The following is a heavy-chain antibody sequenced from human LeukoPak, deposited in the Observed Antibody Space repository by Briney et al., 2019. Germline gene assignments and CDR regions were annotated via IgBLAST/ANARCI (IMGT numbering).Heavy chain of an antibody. CDR2: ISSSSSYI. CDR3: ASYSSARIDY. J-gene: IGHJ4*02. CDR1: GFTFSSYS. V-gene: IGHV3-21*01. Sequence: PGGSLRLSCAASGFTFSSYSMNWVRQAPGKGLEWVSSISSSSSYIYYAGSVKGRFTISRDNSKNTLYLQMNSLRAEDTAVYYCASYSSARIDYWGQGTLVTVSS. D-gene: IGHD6-25*01.